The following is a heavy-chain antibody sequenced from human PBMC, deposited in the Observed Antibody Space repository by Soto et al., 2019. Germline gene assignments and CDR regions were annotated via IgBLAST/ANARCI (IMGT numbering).Heavy chain of an antibody. D-gene: IGHD6-6*01. Sequence: EVQLVESGGGLVKPGGSLRLSCAASGFTFSSYSMNWVRQAPGKGLEWVSSISSSSSYIYYADSVKGRFTISRDNAKNSLYLQMNSLRAEDTAVYYWARIQLGYDGFDIWGQGTMVTVSS. J-gene: IGHJ3*02. CDR3: ARIQLGYDGFDI. V-gene: IGHV3-21*01. CDR1: GFTFSSYS. CDR2: ISSSSSYI.